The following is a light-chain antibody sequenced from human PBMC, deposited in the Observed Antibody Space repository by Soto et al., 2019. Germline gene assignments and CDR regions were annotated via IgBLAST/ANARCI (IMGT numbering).Light chain of an antibody. Sequence: DTVMTKSPLSLPVTPGESASISCRSSQSLLHRNGYNYLDWYLQKPGQSPQLLIYWGSNRASGVPDRFSGSGSGTDFTLKISRVEAEDVGVYYCIQALQSPQTFGQGTKVDIK. CDR3: IQALQSPQT. J-gene: IGKJ1*01. V-gene: IGKV2-28*01. CDR2: WGS. CDR1: QSLLHRNGYNY.